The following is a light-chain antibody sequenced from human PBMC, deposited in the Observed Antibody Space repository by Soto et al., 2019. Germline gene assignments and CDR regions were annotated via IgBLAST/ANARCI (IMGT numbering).Light chain of an antibody. V-gene: IGLV1-44*01. Sequence: QSVLTQPPSASGTPGQRVTISCSGSSSNIGSNTVNWYQQLPGTAPKLLIYSNNQRPSGVPDRFSCSKSGTSAAPAISWRQYEEEAGYYCAAWDDSLYGYVFGAGTKLTVL. J-gene: IGLJ1*01. CDR3: AAWDDSLYGYV. CDR1: SSNIGSNT. CDR2: SNN.